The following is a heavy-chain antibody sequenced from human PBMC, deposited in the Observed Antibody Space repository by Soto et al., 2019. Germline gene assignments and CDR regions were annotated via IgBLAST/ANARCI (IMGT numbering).Heavy chain of an antibody. CDR2: VYYTGNT. J-gene: IGHJ4*02. CDR3: ARGWLTAGIDF. CDR1: GGLISTYY. D-gene: IGHD1-1*01. V-gene: IGHV4-59*01. Sequence: QVRLQESGPGVVKPSETLSLSCNVSGGLISTYYWTWIRQPPGKGLEWVGNVYYTGNTHHNPSLKSRVSISVDTSKNQFSMQRTSVTAADTAVYYCARGWLTAGIDFWGQGILVTVSS.